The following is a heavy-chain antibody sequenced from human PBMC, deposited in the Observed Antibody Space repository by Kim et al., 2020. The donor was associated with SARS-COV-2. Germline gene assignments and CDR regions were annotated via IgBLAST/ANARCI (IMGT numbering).Heavy chain of an antibody. V-gene: IGHV1-3*01. CDR2: NT. Sequence: NTKYSQEFQGRVTITRDTSASTAYMELSSLRSEDTAVYYCARQISSTLFYWGQGTLVTVSS. J-gene: IGHJ4*02. CDR3: ARQISSTLFY. D-gene: IGHD2-15*01.